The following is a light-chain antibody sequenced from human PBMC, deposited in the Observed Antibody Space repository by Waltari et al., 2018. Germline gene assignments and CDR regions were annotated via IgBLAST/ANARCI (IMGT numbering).Light chain of an antibody. Sequence: EIVVTQTPLSLSVTPGQPASIPCKSSRSFLHGDGKIYLYWYLQQPGQPPQPLIYEVSNRFSVLSDWFSSGASTTDFTLQINRMEPEDVVVYYSKQSLQLHSFGQGTKLEI. CDR1: RSFLHGDGKIY. V-gene: IGKV2D-29*01. CDR3: KQSLQLHS. J-gene: IGKJ2*01. CDR2: EVS.